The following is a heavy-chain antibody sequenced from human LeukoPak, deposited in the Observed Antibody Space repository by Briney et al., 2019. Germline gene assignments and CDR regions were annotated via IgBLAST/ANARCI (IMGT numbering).Heavy chain of an antibody. D-gene: IGHD2-15*01. Sequence: GGSLRLSCAASGFMFSSYAMSWVRQAPGKGLEWVSAISGSGGSTYYADSVKGRFTISRDNSKNTLYLQMNSLRAEDTAVYYCAKDSIVVVTPPLHWGQGTLVTVSS. CDR2: ISGSGGST. CDR1: GFMFSSYA. CDR3: AKDSIVVVTPPLH. J-gene: IGHJ4*02. V-gene: IGHV3-23*01.